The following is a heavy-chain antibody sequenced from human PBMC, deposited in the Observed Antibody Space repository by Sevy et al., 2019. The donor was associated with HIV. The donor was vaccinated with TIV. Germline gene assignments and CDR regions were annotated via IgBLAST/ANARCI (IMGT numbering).Heavy chain of an antibody. CDR2: ISGNGGST. D-gene: IGHD2-2*01. J-gene: IGHJ6*02. CDR3: AKDLLIVVGEGMDV. Sequence: GGSLRLSCAGSGFTFSSYAMNWVRQAPGKGLEWVSAISGNGGSTFYADSVKGRFSISRDNSKNTHYLQMKSLRAEDTAIYYCAKDLLIVVGEGMDVWGQGTTVTVSS. V-gene: IGHV3-23*01. CDR1: GFTFSSYA.